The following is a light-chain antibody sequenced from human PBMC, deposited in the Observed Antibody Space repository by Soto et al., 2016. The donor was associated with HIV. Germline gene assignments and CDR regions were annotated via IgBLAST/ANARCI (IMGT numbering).Light chain of an antibody. J-gene: IGKJ4*01. CDR3: QQSYTIPFA. CDR1: QSITNY. V-gene: IGKV1-39*01. CDR2: DAS. Sequence: DIQMTQSPSSLSASVGDKVTITCRASQSITNYLNWYQQRAGRAPKLLIHDASSLQSGVPSRFSGSGSGTDFTLTISSLQPEDFGTYYCQQSYTIPFAFGGGTKVEIK.